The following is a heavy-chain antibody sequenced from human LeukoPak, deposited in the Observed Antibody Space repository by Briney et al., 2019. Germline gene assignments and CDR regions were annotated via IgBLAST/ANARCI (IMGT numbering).Heavy chain of an antibody. V-gene: IGHV3-21*01. J-gene: IGHJ3*02. CDR1: GFTFSSYN. CDR2: ISSSSSYI. CDR3: ARGLIFGDDAFDI. D-gene: IGHD3-10*01. Sequence: GGSLRLSCAASGFTFSSYNINWVRRAPGKGLEWVSSISSSSSYIYYADSVKGRFTISRDNAKNSLYLQMNSLRAEDTAVYYCARGLIFGDDAFDIWGQGTMVTVSS.